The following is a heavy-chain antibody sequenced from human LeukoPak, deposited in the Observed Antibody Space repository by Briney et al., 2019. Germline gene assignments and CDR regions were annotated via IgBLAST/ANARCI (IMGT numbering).Heavy chain of an antibody. Sequence: GGSLRLSCTASGFTFGDYAMSWVRQAPGKGLEWVGFIRSKAYGGTTEYAASVKGRFTISRDDSKSIAYLQMNSLRAEDTAVYYCARDCGGDCWDRNFDYWGQGTLITVSS. J-gene: IGHJ4*02. V-gene: IGHV3-49*04. D-gene: IGHD2-21*02. CDR3: ARDCGGDCWDRNFDY. CDR2: IRSKAYGGTT. CDR1: GFTFGDYA.